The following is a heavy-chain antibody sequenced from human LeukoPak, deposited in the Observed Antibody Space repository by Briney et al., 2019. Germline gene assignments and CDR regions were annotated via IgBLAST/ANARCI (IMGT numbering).Heavy chain of an antibody. Sequence: PGGSLRLSCAASGFTFSSYRMHWVRQAPGKGLVWVSRINSDGGSTSYADSVKGRFTISTDNAKNTLYLQMNSLRAEDTAVYYCARAASNIVVAGDWYFDLWGRGTLVTVSS. CDR2: INSDGGST. V-gene: IGHV3-74*01. D-gene: IGHD6-19*01. J-gene: IGHJ2*01. CDR1: GFTFSSYR. CDR3: ARAASNIVVAGDWYFDL.